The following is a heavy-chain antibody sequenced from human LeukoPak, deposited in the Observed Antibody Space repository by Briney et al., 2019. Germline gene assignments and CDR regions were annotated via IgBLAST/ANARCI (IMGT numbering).Heavy chain of an antibody. CDR3: ARDRGYYGSKSYSQGSYFDY. D-gene: IGHD3-10*01. CDR1: GDFVSSGSYY. CDR2: NYHSGNN. V-gene: IGHV4-61*01. J-gene: IGHJ4*02. Sequence: PSETLSLTCTVSGDFVSSGSYYWSWLRQPPGKGLEWISYNYHSGNNNYNPSLESRVTISVDTSKNQFSLTLTSVTAADTAVYYCARDRGYYGSKSYSQGSYFDYWGRGSLVTVSS.